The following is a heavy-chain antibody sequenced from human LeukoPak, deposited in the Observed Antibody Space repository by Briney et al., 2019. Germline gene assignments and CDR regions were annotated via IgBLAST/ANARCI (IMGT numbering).Heavy chain of an antibody. V-gene: IGHV3-15*01. CDR1: GFTFSNAW. CDR3: TTGIAAAVAFDY. Sequence: GGSLRLSCAASGFTFSNAWMSWVRQAPGKGLEWVGRIKSKTDGGTTDYAAPVKGRITISRDDSKNTLYLQMNSLKTEDTAVYYCTTGIAAAVAFDYWGQGTLVTVSS. J-gene: IGHJ4*02. CDR2: IKSKTDGGTT. D-gene: IGHD6-13*01.